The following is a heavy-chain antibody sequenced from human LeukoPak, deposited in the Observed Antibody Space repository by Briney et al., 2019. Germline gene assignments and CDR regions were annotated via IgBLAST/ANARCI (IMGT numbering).Heavy chain of an antibody. V-gene: IGHV4-34*01. CDR2: INHSGST. D-gene: IGHD3-3*01. CDR3: ARGTRVNYDFWSGYHYYFDY. J-gene: IGHJ4*02. CDR1: GGSFSGYY. Sequence: PSETLSLTCAVYGGSFSGYYWSWIRQPPGRGREGIGEINHSGSTNYNPSLKSRVTISVDTSKNQFSLKLSSVTAADTAVYYCARGTRVNYDFWSGYHYYFDYWGQGTLVTVSS.